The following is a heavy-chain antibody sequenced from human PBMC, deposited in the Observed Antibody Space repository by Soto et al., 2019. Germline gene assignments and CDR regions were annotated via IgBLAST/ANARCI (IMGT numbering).Heavy chain of an antibody. CDR1: GYTFTTYA. CDR2: INTDNGNT. D-gene: IGHD3-10*01. V-gene: IGHV1-3*04. CDR3: ARETSIGMIRGIFEF. J-gene: IGHJ4*02. Sequence: GASVKVSCKASGYTFTTYAVHWVRQAPGQRPEWMGWINTDNGNTKYSQRFQDRVTLTRDTSTTTAYMELSSLMSEDTSVYYCARETSIGMIRGIFEFWGQGTQVTVSS.